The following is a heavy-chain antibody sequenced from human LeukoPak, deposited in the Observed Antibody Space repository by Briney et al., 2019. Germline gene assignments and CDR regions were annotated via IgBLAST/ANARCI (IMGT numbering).Heavy chain of an antibody. CDR3: GKNRYSGSLSPFDI. J-gene: IGHJ3*02. CDR2: ISGGGGNT. V-gene: IGHV3-23*01. Sequence: GGSLKLSCAASKFAFSSYAMSWVRQAPGKGLEWVSAISGGGGNTYYADSVKGRFTISRDNSKNTLYLQMNSLRAEDTAVYYCGKNRYSGSLSPFDIWGQGTMVTVSS. D-gene: IGHD1-26*01. CDR1: KFAFSSYA.